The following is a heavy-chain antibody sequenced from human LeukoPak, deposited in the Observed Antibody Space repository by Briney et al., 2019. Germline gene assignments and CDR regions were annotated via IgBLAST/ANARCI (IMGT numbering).Heavy chain of an antibody. CDR1: GGTFSSYA. CDR2: IIPIFGTA. V-gene: IGHV1-69*06. D-gene: IGHD2-2*01. CDR3: ARGCSSTSCYDRRRWFDP. Sequence: ASVKVSWKASGGTFSSYAISWVRQAPGQGLEWMGGIIPIFGTANYAQKFQGRVTITADKSTSTAYMELSSLRSEDTAVYYCARGCSSTSCYDRRRWFDPWGQGTLVTVSS. J-gene: IGHJ5*02.